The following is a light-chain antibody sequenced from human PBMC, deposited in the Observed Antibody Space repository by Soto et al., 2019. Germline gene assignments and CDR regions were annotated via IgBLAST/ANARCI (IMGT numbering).Light chain of an antibody. CDR1: QSISSW. Sequence: DIQMTQSPSTLSASVGDRVTITCRASQSISSWLAWYQQKPGKAPKLLIYKASNLESGVPSRFSGSGSGTEFTLTISSLQPDDYATYYGQQYNSDPWTFGRGSKVEI. V-gene: IGKV1-5*03. CDR3: QQYNSDPWT. CDR2: KAS. J-gene: IGKJ1*01.